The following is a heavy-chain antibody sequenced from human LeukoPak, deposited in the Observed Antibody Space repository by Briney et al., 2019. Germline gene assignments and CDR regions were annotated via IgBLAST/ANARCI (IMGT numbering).Heavy chain of an antibody. CDR3: ARVTPDYYGSGSYGYYFDY. CDR2: IIPIFGTA. V-gene: IGHV1-69*05. J-gene: IGHJ4*02. D-gene: IGHD3-10*01. CDR1: GGTFSSYA. Sequence: SVKVSCKASGGTFSSYAISWVRQAPGQGLEWMGRIIPIFGTANYAQKFQGRVTITTDESTSTAYMELSSLRSEDTAVCYCARVTPDYYGSGSYGYYFDYWGQGTLATVSS.